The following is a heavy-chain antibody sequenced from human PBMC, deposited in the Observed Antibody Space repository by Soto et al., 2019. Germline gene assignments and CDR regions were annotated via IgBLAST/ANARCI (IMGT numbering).Heavy chain of an antibody. CDR3: ARTYYYDSSGSGMDV. CDR2: INPNSGGT. J-gene: IGHJ6*02. D-gene: IGHD3-22*01. Sequence: QVQLVQSGAEVRKPGASVKVSCKASGYTFTGYYMHWVRQAPGQGLEWMGWINPNSGGTNYAQKFQGWVTMTRDTSISTAYMELSRLRSDDTAVYYCARTYYYDSSGSGMDVWGQGTTVTVSS. V-gene: IGHV1-2*04. CDR1: GYTFTGYY.